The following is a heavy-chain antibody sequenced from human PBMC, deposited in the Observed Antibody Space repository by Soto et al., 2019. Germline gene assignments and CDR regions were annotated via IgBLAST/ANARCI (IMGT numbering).Heavy chain of an antibody. CDR1: GFSFSDYS. J-gene: IGHJ5*02. Sequence: GGSLSLSCAASGFSFSDYSMNWVRQAPGKRLEWVSSIDSSSVYIYYADSLKGRFTISRDNAKNSLYLQMNSLRAEDTAVYYCVRESISGTGWFDPWGQGTLVTVSS. D-gene: IGHD1-20*01. V-gene: IGHV3-21*01. CDR3: VRESISGTGWFDP. CDR2: IDSSSVYI.